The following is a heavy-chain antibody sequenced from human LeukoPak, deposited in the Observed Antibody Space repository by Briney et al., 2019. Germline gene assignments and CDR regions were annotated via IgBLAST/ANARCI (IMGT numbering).Heavy chain of an antibody. D-gene: IGHD6-19*01. CDR3: ARAPPYSSGWFGQLYYFDY. Sequence: ASVKVSCKASGYTFTGYYMHWVRQAPGQGLEWKGWINPNSGGTNYAQKFQGRVTMTRDTSISTAYMELSRLRSDDTAVYYCARAPPYSSGWFGQLYYFDYWGQGTLVTVSS. J-gene: IGHJ4*02. CDR2: INPNSGGT. V-gene: IGHV1-2*02. CDR1: GYTFTGYY.